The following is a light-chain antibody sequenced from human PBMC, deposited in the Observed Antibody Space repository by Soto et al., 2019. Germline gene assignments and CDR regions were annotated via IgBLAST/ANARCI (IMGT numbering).Light chain of an antibody. CDR2: DAS. CDR3: QQLASYVPLT. J-gene: IGKJ4*01. V-gene: IGKV1-9*01. CDR1: QGVGNY. Sequence: DIQLTQSPSFLSASVGDRVTITCRASQGVGNYLAWYQQRPGKAPNLLIYDASTLHSGVPSRFSGSGSGTEFTLTISSLQPEDCATYYCQQLASYVPLTFGGGPKVQIK.